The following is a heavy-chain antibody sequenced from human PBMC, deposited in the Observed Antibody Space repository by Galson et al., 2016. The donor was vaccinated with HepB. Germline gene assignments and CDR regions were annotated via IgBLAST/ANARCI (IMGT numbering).Heavy chain of an antibody. J-gene: IGHJ4*02. D-gene: IGHD3-3*01. Sequence: SVQVSCKASGYTFTDYYIHWVRQAPGHGLEWMGWISPHSGGTDYAQRFQDRVTMTRATSISTAYMELSSLRSDDTAMDYRARCPFLYYDFTSGYYRDSWGLGTLVTVSS. CDR1: GYTFTDYY. V-gene: IGHV1-2*02. CDR2: ISPHSGGT. CDR3: ARCPFLYYDFTSGYYRDS.